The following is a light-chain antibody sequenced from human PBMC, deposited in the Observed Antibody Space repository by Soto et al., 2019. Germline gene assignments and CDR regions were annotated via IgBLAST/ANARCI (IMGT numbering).Light chain of an antibody. J-gene: IGLJ3*02. Sequence: QSVLTQPASVSGSPGQSITISCTGTSSDIGSYNLVSWYQQDPGKAPKLLIYNNDQRPSGVPDRFSGSKSGTSASLDISGLRSEDEADYYCAAWDDSLSGRVFGGGTKLTVL. CDR3: AAWDDSLSGRV. V-gene: IGLV1-47*02. CDR2: NND. CDR1: SSDIGSYNL.